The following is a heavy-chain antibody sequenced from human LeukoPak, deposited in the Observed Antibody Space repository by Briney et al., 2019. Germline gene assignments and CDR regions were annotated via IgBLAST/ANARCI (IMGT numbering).Heavy chain of an antibody. J-gene: IGHJ4*02. Sequence: GGSLRLSCAASGFTFSSYSMNWVRQAPGKGLEWVSSISSSSSYIYYADSVKGRFTISRDNAKNSLYLQMNSLRAEDTAVYYCARDKTTERRFDYWGQGTLVTVSS. CDR3: ARDKTTERRFDY. CDR2: ISSSSSYI. CDR1: GFTFSSYS. V-gene: IGHV3-21*01. D-gene: IGHD4-17*01.